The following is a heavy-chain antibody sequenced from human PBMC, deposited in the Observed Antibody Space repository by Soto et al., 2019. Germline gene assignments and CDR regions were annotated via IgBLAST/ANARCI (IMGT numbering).Heavy chain of an antibody. J-gene: IGHJ5*02. Sequence: ASVKVSCTTSGLSLTKYEIKWVRQAPGQGLEWMGIINPSGGSTSYAQKFQGRVTMTRDTSTSTVYMELSSLRSEDTAVYYCARDLLIIRSNWFDPWGQGTLVTVAS. CDR1: GLSLTKYE. D-gene: IGHD3-3*01. V-gene: IGHV1-46*01. CDR3: ARDLLIIRSNWFDP. CDR2: INPSGGST.